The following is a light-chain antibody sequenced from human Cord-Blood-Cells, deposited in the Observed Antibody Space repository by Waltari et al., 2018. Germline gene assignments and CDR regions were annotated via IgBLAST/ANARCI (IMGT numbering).Light chain of an antibody. J-gene: IGKJ2*01. V-gene: IGKV3-15*01. CDR2: GAS. CDR3: QQYNNWPMYT. CDR1: QSVSSN. Sequence: EIVMTQSTATLSVSPVERATLSCRASQSVSSNLAWYQQKPGQAPRLLISGASTRATGIPARFSGSGSGTEFTLTISSLQSEDFAVYYCQQYNNWPMYTFGQGTKLEIK.